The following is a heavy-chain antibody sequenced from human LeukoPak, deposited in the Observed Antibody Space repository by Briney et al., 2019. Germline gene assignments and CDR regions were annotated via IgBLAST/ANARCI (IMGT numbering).Heavy chain of an antibody. J-gene: IGHJ4*02. D-gene: IGHD1-26*01. V-gene: IGHV1-69*04. Sequence: ASVKVSCKASGGTFSSYAISWVRQAPGQGLEWMGRIIPILGIANYAQKFQGRVTITADKSTSTAYMELRSLRSDDTAVYYCARDRGGSYYGRFDYWGQGTLVTVSS. CDR3: ARDRGGSYYGRFDY. CDR2: IIPILGIA. CDR1: GGTFSSYA.